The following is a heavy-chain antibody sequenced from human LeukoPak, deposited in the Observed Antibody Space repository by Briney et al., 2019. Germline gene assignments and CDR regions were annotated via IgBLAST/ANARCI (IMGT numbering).Heavy chain of an antibody. J-gene: IGHJ3*02. V-gene: IGHV4-39*07. CDR2: IYYSGST. CDR3: ARDLGLVGAFDI. Sequence: SETLSLTCTVSGGSISSSSYYWGWIRQPPGKGLEWIGSIYYSGSTYYNPSLKSRVTISVDTSKNQFSLKLSSVTAADTAVYYCARDLGLVGAFDIWGQGTMVTVSS. D-gene: IGHD6-19*01. CDR1: GGSISSSSYY.